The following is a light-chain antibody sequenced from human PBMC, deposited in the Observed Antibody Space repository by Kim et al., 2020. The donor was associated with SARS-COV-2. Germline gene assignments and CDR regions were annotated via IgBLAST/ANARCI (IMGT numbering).Light chain of an antibody. CDR3: QQYDNLPRT. Sequence: SASVGAKVTITCQASQDINNYLNWYQQKPGKAPKLLIYDASNLETGVPSRFSGSASGTDFTFTISSLQPEDIATYYCQQYDNLPRTFGQGTKLEI. CDR2: DAS. CDR1: QDINNY. J-gene: IGKJ2*01. V-gene: IGKV1-33*01.